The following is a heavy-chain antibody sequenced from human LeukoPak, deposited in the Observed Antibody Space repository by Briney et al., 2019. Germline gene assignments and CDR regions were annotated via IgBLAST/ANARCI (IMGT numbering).Heavy chain of an antibody. V-gene: IGHV4-61*02. J-gene: IGHJ4*02. CDR3: AREVFYSSSSGIHKVFDY. CDR2: IYTSGST. Sequence: PSETLSLTCTVSGGSISSGSYYWSWIRQPAGKGLEWIGRIYTSGSTNYNPSLKSRVTISVDTSKNQFSLKLSSVTAADTAVYYCAREVFYSSSSGIHKVFDYWGQGTLVTVSS. CDR1: GGSISSGSYY. D-gene: IGHD6-6*01.